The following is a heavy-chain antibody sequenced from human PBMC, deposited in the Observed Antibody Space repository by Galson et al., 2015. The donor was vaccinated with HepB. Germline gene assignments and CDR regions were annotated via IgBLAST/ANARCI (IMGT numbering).Heavy chain of an antibody. D-gene: IGHD3-10*02. CDR1: GFTFSRHG. Sequence: SLRLSCAASGFTFSRHGMPWVRQAPGKGLEWLAGIWYDGNNHYYADSVKGRFTISRDNTKNTLFLQLNGVRVEDTAIYYCAREDPHVAVAVLDQWGQGTLVAVSS. V-gene: IGHV3-33*01. CDR3: AREDPHVAVAVLDQ. CDR2: IWYDGNNH. J-gene: IGHJ4*02.